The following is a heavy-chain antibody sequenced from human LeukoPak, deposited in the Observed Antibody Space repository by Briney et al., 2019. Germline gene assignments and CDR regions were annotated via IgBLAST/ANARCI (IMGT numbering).Heavy chain of an antibody. Sequence: SETLSLTCTVSGGSVSSGSYYWSWIRQPPGKGLEWIGYIYYSGSTNYNPSLKSRVTISVDTSKNQFSLKLSSVTAADTAVYYCAREVGNGLLDYWGQGTLVTVPS. D-gene: IGHD1-1*01. V-gene: IGHV4-61*01. CDR2: IYYSGST. J-gene: IGHJ4*02. CDR1: GGSVSSGSYY. CDR3: AREVGNGLLDY.